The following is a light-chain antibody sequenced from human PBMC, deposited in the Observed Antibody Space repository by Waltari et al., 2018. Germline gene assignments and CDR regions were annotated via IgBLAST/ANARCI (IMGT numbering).Light chain of an antibody. J-gene: IGKJ3*01. V-gene: IGKV4-1*01. CDR2: WAS. CDR1: QSVLRTSSNKNF. Sequence: DIVMTQSPDSLTLSLGERATISCKSSQSVLRTSSNKNFLAWYQQKSGQPPKLLFYWASTRESGVPDLFSGSGSGTYFTLTISSLQSEDVAIYYCQQYYDSPITFGPGTKVDV. CDR3: QQYYDSPIT.